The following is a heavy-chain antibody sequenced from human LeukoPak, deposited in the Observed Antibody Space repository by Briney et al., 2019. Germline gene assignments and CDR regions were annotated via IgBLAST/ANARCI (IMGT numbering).Heavy chain of an antibody. CDR3: GRETDFGVVTN. CDR1: GDSVSSNGAS. J-gene: IGHJ4*02. CDR2: TYYRTQQWHS. D-gene: IGHD3-3*01. Sequence: SQTPSLTCAISGDSVSSNGASWNWIRQSPSRGLEWLGRTYYRTQQWHSDYAPSVKGRITLHPDTSKNQFSLQLNSMTPKDTAVYYCGRETDFGVVTNWGQGTLVTVSS. V-gene: IGHV6-1*01.